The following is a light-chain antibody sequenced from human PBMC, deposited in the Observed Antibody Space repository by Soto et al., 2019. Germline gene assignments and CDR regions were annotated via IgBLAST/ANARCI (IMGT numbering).Light chain of an antibody. V-gene: IGKV4-1*01. CDR3: QHFGNSRWT. CDR2: WAS. Sequence: DIVMTQSPDSLAVSLGERATINCKSSQSILFSSNNKNYLAWYQQKAGQPPKLLIYWASTRESGVPDRFSGSGSGTDFTLTISSLQAEDVAVYHCQHFGNSRWTFGQGTKVEIK. CDR1: QSILFSSNNKNY. J-gene: IGKJ1*01.